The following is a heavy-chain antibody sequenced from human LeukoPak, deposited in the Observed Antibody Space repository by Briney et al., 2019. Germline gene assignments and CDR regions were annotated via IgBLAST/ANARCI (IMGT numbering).Heavy chain of an antibody. CDR3: ARDQWLDY. D-gene: IGHD6-19*01. Sequence: PGGSLRLSCAASGFTFSGYIMNWVRQAPGKGLEWVSFISSSSNTIYYADSVKGRFTVSRDNAKNSLYLQMNSLRAEDTAVYYCARDQWLDYWGQGTLATVSS. CDR1: GFTFSGYI. CDR2: ISSSSNTI. J-gene: IGHJ4*02. V-gene: IGHV3-48*01.